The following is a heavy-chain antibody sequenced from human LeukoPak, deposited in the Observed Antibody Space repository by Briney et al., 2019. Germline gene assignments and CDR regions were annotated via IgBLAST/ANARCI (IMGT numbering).Heavy chain of an antibody. CDR2: ISGSGGST. CDR1: GFTFSDYA. Sequence: GGSLRLSCAASGFTFSDYAMSWVRQAPGKGLEWVSAISGSGGSTYYADSVKGRFTISRDNSKNTLYLQMNSLRAEDTAVYYCAKDFSQQLVGPFDYWGQGTLVTVSS. D-gene: IGHD6-13*01. J-gene: IGHJ4*02. V-gene: IGHV3-23*01. CDR3: AKDFSQQLVGPFDY.